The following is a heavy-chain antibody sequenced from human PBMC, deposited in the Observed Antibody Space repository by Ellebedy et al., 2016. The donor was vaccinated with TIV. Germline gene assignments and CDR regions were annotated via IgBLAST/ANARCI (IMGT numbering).Heavy chain of an antibody. Sequence: LSLTCAVYGGSFSGYYWSWIRQAPGKGLEWVSYISSGGSTIYYADSVKGRFTISRDNAKNSLYLQMNSLRAEDTAVYYCTRHVAAAGNSYWGQGTLVTVSS. D-gene: IGHD6-13*01. CDR2: ISSGGSTI. V-gene: IGHV3-11*01. J-gene: IGHJ4*02. CDR1: GGSFSGYY. CDR3: TRHVAAAGNSY.